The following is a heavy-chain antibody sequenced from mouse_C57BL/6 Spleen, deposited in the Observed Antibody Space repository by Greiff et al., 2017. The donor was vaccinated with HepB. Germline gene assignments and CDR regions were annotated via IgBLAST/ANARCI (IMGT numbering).Heavy chain of an antibody. CDR3: ARGGVYYYGSSPFAY. J-gene: IGHJ3*01. CDR2: ISYDGSN. D-gene: IGHD1-1*01. Sequence: EESGPGLVKPSQSLSLTCSVTGYSITSGYYWNWIRQFPGNKLEWMGYISYDGSNNYNPSLKNRISITRDTSKNQFFRKLNSVTTEDTATYYCARGGVYYYGSSPFAYWGQGTLVTVSA. V-gene: IGHV3-6*01. CDR1: GYSITSGYY.